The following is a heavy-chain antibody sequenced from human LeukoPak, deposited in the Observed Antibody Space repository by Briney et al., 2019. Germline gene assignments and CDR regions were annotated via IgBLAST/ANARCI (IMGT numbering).Heavy chain of an antibody. V-gene: IGHV3-23*01. D-gene: IGHD6-19*01. CDR3: AKDPFYSSGWYNNYYYGMDV. Sequence: HPGGSLRLSCAASGFTFSSYAMSWVRQALGKGLEWVSAISGSGGSTYYADSVKGRFTISRDNSKNTLYLQMNSLRAEDTAVYYCAKDPFYSSGWYNNYYYGMDVWGQGTTVTVSS. CDR1: GFTFSSYA. J-gene: IGHJ6*02. CDR2: ISGSGGST.